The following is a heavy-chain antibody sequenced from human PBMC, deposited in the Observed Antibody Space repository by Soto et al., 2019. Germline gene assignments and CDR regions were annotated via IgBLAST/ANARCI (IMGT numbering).Heavy chain of an antibody. J-gene: IGHJ4*01. CDR1: GFTFYNAW. Sequence: SLRLSCAASGFTFYNAWKNWARQAPGKGLEWVGRIKSKADGGTPDYAAPVKGRFAISRDDSKNMVYLQMNSLQTEDTAIYYCTTDSYITSIIVRFDYWGHGTLVTVSS. V-gene: IGHV3-15*07. D-gene: IGHD3-22*01. CDR3: TTDSYITSIIVRFDY. CDR2: IKSKADGGTP.